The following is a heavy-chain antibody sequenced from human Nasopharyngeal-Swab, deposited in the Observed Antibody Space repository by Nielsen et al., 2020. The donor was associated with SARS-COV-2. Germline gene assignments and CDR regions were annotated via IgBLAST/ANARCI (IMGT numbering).Heavy chain of an antibody. CDR2: IKQDGSEK. CDR1: GFTFSRYW. CDR3: ARDMYSGYDSSYYYYGMDV. D-gene: IGHD5-12*01. Sequence: GESLKISCAASGFTFSRYWMSWVRQAPGKGLEWVANIKQDGSEKYYVDSVKGRFTISRDNAKNSLYLQMNSLRAEDTAVYYCARDMYSGYDSSYYYYGMDVWGQGTTVTVSS. J-gene: IGHJ6*02. V-gene: IGHV3-7*01.